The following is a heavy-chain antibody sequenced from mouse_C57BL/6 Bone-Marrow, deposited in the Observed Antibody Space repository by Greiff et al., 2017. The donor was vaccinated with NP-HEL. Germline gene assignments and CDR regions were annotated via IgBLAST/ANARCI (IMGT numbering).Heavy chain of an antibody. D-gene: IGHD2-4*01. CDR2: IDPETGGT. J-gene: IGHJ1*03. CDR3: TRFGDYDGPYFDV. CDR1: GYTFTDYE. Sequence: VHLVESGAELVRPGASVTLSCKASGYTFTDYEMHWVKQTPVHGLEWIGAIDPETGGTAYNQKFKGKAILTADKSSSTAYMELRSLTSEDSAVYYCTRFGDYDGPYFDVWGTGTTVTVSS. V-gene: IGHV1-15*01.